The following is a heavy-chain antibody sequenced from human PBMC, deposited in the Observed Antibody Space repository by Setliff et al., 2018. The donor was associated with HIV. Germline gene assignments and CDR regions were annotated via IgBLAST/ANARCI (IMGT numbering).Heavy chain of an antibody. CDR2: FTPFNDNT. V-gene: IGHV1-45*02. CDR3: ARSSRANEAFDV. Sequence: SVKVSCKASGYTFTDHYLHWVRQAPGQALEWMRWFTPFNDNTNYAQKYRGRISITRDRSMSTAYMELSSLRSEDTGMYYCARSSRANEAFDVWGQGTMVTVSS. J-gene: IGHJ3*01. CDR1: GYTFTDHY.